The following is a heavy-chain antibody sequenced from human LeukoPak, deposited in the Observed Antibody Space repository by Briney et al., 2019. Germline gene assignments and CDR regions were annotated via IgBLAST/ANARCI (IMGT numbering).Heavy chain of an antibody. J-gene: IGHJ4*02. CDR1: GFTFSSYE. CDR3: ARLAGWGLRSLDY. V-gene: IGHV3-48*03. D-gene: IGHD1-26*01. Sequence: GGSLRLSCAASGFTFSSYEMNWVRQAPGKGLEWVSYISSSGSTIYYADSVKGRFTISRDNAKNSLYLQMNSLRAEDTAVYYCARLAGWGLRSLDYWGQGTLVTVSS. CDR2: ISSSGSTI.